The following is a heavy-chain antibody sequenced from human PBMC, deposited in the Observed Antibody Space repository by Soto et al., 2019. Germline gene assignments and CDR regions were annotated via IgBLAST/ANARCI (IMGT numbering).Heavy chain of an antibody. CDR1: GFTFCSYS. J-gene: IGHJ5*01. Sequence: GGALRLCYTASGFTFCSYSMTWVRPAPGRGLEGVSGITASGGRTYYTDSVKGRFTISRDNSKSTLYLQMNSLRAEDTAIYYCAKDTRYGDYVRWFDSWGQGTLVTVSS. CDR2: ITASGGRT. V-gene: IGHV3-23*01. CDR3: AKDTRYGDYVRWFDS. D-gene: IGHD4-17*01.